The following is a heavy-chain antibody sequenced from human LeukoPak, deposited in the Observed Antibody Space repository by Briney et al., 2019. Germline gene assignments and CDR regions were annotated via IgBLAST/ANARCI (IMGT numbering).Heavy chain of an antibody. V-gene: IGHV3-30*18. CDR3: AKEGIVVVSRNTQFVFDY. CDR1: GFTFSSCG. D-gene: IGHD2-2*01. J-gene: IGHJ4*02. Sequence: AGGSLRLSCAASGFTFSSCGMHWVRQAPGKGLEWVAVISYDGSNKYYADSVKGRFTISRDNSKNTLYLQMNSLRAEDTAVYYCAKEGIVVVSRNTQFVFDYWGQGTLVTVSS. CDR2: ISYDGSNK.